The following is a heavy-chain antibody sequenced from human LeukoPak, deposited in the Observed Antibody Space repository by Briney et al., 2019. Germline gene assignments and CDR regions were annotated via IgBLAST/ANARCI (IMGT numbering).Heavy chain of an antibody. CDR2: IYSSGST. Sequence: RTSETLSLTCNVSGGSIRGYYWSWIRQPPGKGLEWIGYIYSSGSTNYNPSLKSRVTMSVDTSTNQISLKMTSVTAADTAIYYCARHTWQWLPFDGWGQGTQVTISS. D-gene: IGHD5-12*01. CDR1: GGSIRGYY. J-gene: IGHJ4*02. CDR3: ARHTWQWLPFDG. V-gene: IGHV4-59*12.